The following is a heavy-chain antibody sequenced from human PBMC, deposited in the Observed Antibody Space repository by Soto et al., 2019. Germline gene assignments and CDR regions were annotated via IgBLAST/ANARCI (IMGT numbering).Heavy chain of an antibody. CDR1: GFTFSGYS. CDR3: TRASLLAFGESGIHLDS. J-gene: IGHJ4*02. CDR2: ISSGSNYV. V-gene: IGHV3-21*01. Sequence: EVQLLESGGGLVKPGGSLRLSCAGSGFTFSGYSMTWVRQPPGQGLARVSFISSGSNYVYYADSVKSLFTISRDNAKRSLYLQMNSLRAEDTALYFCTRASLLAFGESGIHLDSWGQGTLVTVSS. D-gene: IGHD3-10*01.